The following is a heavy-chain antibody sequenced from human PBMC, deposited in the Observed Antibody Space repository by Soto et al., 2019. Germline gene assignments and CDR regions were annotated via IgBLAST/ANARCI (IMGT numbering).Heavy chain of an antibody. D-gene: IGHD3-22*01. CDR2: ITASGHNT. Sequence: SLRLSCGGSGFTFSSYDMSWVRQAPGKGLEWVSTITASGHNTYYADSVKGRFTISRDNSKNSLYLQMNSLRAEDTAIYYCAKSRDSPMIVVVVTFDAFDIWGQGTMVTVSS. V-gene: IGHV3-23*01. CDR3: AKSRDSPMIVVVVTFDAFDI. J-gene: IGHJ3*02. CDR1: GFTFSSYD.